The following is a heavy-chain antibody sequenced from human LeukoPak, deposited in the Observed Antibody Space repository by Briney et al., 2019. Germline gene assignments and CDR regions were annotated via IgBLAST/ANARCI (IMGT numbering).Heavy chain of an antibody. CDR1: GFTFSSYW. Sequence: GGSLRLSCAASGFTFSSYWMSWVRQAPGKGLEWVANINQDGSEKYYVDSVKGRFTISRDNAQNSLYLQMNSLRAEDTAIYYCVRDRGTYRPIDYWGQGTLVTVSS. V-gene: IGHV3-7*03. CDR2: INQDGSEK. J-gene: IGHJ4*02. CDR3: VRDRGTYRPIDY. D-gene: IGHD1-26*01.